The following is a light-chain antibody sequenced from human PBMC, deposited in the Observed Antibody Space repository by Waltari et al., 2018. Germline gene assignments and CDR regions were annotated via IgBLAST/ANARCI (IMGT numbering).Light chain of an antibody. CDR1: TSNIGAGSD. J-gene: IGLJ3*02. CDR2: GNS. CDR3: QSYDSSLSGSGV. Sequence: QSVLTQPPPVSGAPGPRVTISCTGSTSNIGAGSDVHLYQQLPGTAPKLLIYGNSNRPSGVPDRFAGSKSGTSASLAITGLQAEDEADYYCQSYDSSLSGSGVFGGGTKLTVL. V-gene: IGLV1-40*01.